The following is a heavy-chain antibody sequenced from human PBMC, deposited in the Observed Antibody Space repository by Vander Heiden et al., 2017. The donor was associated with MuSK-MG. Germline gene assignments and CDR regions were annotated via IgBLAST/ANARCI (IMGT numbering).Heavy chain of an antibody. J-gene: IGHJ4*02. V-gene: IGHV5-51*03. CDR2: SYPGVSDT. D-gene: IGHD6-13*01. CDR3: ARRVIAAAGIDDY. CDR1: GYSLTSHC. Sequence: EVQLVQSGAEVKKPGSSLKISCKGSGYSLTSHCIGWVRQRPGKGLDVMGNSYPGVSDTRYSPSFQGQVTISADKSISTAYLQWSSLRASDTAMYYCARRVIAAAGIDDYWGQGTLVTVSS.